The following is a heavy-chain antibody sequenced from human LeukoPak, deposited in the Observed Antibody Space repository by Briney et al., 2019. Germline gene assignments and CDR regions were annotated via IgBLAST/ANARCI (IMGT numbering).Heavy chain of an antibody. J-gene: IGHJ3*02. D-gene: IGHD3-22*01. CDR3: AKCYYYDSSGYYSLDAFDI. Sequence: GGSLRLSCAASGFTFSSYAMSWVRQAPGKGLEWVSAISGSGGSTYYADSVKGRFTISRDNSKNTLYLQMNSLRAEDTAVYYCAKCYYYDSSGYYSLDAFDIWGQGTMVTVSS. CDR2: ISGSGGST. V-gene: IGHV3-23*01. CDR1: GFTFSSYA.